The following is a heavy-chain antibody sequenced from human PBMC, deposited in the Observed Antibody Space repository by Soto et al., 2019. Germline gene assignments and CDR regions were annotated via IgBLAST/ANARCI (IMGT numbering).Heavy chain of an antibody. D-gene: IGHD3-3*01. CDR1: GGSISSSSYC. Sequence: PSETLSLTCTVSGGSISSSSYCWGWIRQPPGKGLEWIGSIYYSGSTYYNPSLKSRVTISVDTSKNQFSLRLSSVTAADTAVYYCAGTYDFWSGNWFDPWGQGTLVTVSS. CDR2: IYYSGST. J-gene: IGHJ5*02. V-gene: IGHV4-39*01. CDR3: AGTYDFWSGNWFDP.